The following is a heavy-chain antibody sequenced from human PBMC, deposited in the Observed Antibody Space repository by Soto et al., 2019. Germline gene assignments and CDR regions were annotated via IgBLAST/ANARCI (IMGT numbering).Heavy chain of an antibody. Sequence: SETLSLTWTVFGGPLSGGVYYWSWNRQPPGKGLEWIGYIYYSGSTYYNPSLKSRVTISVDTSKNQFSLKLSSVTAADTAVYYCARADYYYYYGMDVWGQGTTVTVSS. CDR3: ARADYYYYYGMDV. CDR2: IYYSGST. J-gene: IGHJ6*02. V-gene: IGHV4-30-4*01. CDR1: GGPLSGGVYY.